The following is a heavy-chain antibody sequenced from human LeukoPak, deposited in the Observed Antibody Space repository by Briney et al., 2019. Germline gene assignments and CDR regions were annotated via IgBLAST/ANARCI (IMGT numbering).Heavy chain of an antibody. J-gene: IGHJ6*04. D-gene: IGHD6-13*01. CDR3: ARYSSSSGGMDV. CDR1: GGSVSSGSYY. Sequence: PSETLSLTCTVSGGSVSSGSYYWSWIRQPPGKGLEWIGDIYYSGSTNYNPSLKSRVTISVDTSKNQFSLKLSSVTAADTAVYYCARYSSSSGGMDVWGKGTTVTVSS. CDR2: IYYSGST. V-gene: IGHV4-61*01.